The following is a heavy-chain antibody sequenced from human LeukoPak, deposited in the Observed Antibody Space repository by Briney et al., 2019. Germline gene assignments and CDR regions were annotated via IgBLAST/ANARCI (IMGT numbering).Heavy chain of an antibody. J-gene: IGHJ6*02. CDR2: ISWNSGSI. CDR1: GFTFDDYA. CDR3: AKDLYGDYNTDYYYGMGV. V-gene: IGHV3-9*01. Sequence: GGSLRLSCAASGFTFDDYAMHWVRQAPGKGLEWVSGISWNSGSIGYADSVKGRFTISRDNAKNSLYLQMNSLRAEDTALYYCAKDLYGDYNTDYYYGMGVWGQGTTVTVSS. D-gene: IGHD4-17*01.